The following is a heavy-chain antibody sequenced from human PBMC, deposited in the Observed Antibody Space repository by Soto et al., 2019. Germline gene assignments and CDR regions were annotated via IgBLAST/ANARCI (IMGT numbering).Heavy chain of an antibody. CDR3: ARQGYCSGSRWPASYYYGMDV. V-gene: IGHV1-18*04. D-gene: IGHD2-15*01. J-gene: IGHJ6*02. CDR1: GYTFTSYG. CDR2: ISAYNGNT. Sequence: QVQLVQSGAEVKKPGASVKVSCKASGYTFTSYGISWVRQAPGQGLEWMGWISAYNGNTNYAQKLQGRVTMTTDTCTSTAYMELRRLRSDDTDVYYCARQGYCSGSRWPASYYYGMDVWGQGTTVIVSS.